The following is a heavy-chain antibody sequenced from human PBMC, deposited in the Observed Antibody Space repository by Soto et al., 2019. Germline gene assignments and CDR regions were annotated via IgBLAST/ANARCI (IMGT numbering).Heavy chain of an antibody. V-gene: IGHV1-69*06. J-gene: IGHJ4*02. CDR2: NIPLFDST. Sequence: QVLLVQSGAEGKRPGSSAKVSCKPSGGTFNTLSINWVRQAPGQGLEWVGANIPLFDSTNYAQKFQDRVTITADKSMDTAYLELNNLRSDDTAVYYCTTRDQGRFDHWGQGTPLTVSS. CDR1: GGTFNTLS. CDR3: TTRDQGRFDH.